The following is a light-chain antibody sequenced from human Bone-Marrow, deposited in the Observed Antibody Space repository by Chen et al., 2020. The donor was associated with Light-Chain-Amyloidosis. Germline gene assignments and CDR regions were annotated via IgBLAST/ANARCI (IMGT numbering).Light chain of an antibody. J-gene: IGKJ4*01. Sequence: EIVLTQSPATLSLSPGERATLSCRASQSVSSYLAWYQQKPGQAPRLLTYAASNRATGIPARFSGSGSETDFTLTISSLEPEDFAVYYCQQHSNWPLTFGGGTKVEIK. CDR1: QSVSSY. V-gene: IGKV3-11*01. CDR3: QQHSNWPLT. CDR2: AAS.